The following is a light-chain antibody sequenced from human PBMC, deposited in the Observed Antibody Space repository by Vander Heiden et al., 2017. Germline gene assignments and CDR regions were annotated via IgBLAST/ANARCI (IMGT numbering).Light chain of an antibody. Sequence: EIVLTQSPGTLSLSPGERATLSCRASQSVSSSYLAWYQQKPGQAPRLLIYVASSRAPGIPDRSSGSGSGTDFTLTISRLEPENFAVYSLQHVCRSLTFGQGTKVEIK. CDR2: VAS. J-gene: IGKJ1*01. CDR1: QSVSSSY. V-gene: IGKV3-20*01. CDR3: QHVCRSLT.